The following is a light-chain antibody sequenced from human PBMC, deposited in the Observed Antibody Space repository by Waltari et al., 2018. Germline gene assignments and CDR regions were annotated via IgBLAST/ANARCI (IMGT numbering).Light chain of an antibody. CDR2: KAS. J-gene: IGKJ2*01. CDR1: QGINKW. CDR3: QHYSTYSKA. Sequence: TQLPSPLSPLVGTRVTTPSGPGQGINKWVAWYQQKPGKAPKLLIYKASSLESGVPSRFSGSGSGTDFTLTISSLQTDDFATYYCQHYSTYSKAFGQGTKLE. V-gene: IGKV1-5*03.